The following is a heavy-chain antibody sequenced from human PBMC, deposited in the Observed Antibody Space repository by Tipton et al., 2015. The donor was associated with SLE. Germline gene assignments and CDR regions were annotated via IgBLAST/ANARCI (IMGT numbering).Heavy chain of an antibody. Sequence: GLVKPSETLSLTCTVYGESLSGHYWVWIRQPPGKGLEWIGDINHSGRIDYNPSLMSRVTISEATSKNQFSLTLSSVTAADTAVYYCVRHPWGLYHFDYWGQGTLVAVSP. CDR3: VRHPWGLYHFDY. CDR1: GESLSGHY. J-gene: IGHJ4*02. D-gene: IGHD3-16*01. V-gene: IGHV4-34*01. CDR2: INHSGRI.